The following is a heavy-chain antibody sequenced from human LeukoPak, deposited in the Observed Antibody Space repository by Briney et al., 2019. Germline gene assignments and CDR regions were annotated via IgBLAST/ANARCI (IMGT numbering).Heavy chain of an antibody. CDR1: GGSFSGYY. Sequence: SETLSLTCAVYGGSFSGYYWSWIRQPPGKGLEWIGEINHSGSTNYNPSLKSRVTISVDTSKNQFSLKLSSVTAADTAVYYCARLEWEVGSGSYSDPHPNPLSYYYYYYYMDVWGKGTTVTISS. CDR2: INHSGST. J-gene: IGHJ6*03. D-gene: IGHD3-10*01. CDR3: ARLEWEVGSGSYSDPHPNPLSYYYYYYYMDV. V-gene: IGHV4-34*01.